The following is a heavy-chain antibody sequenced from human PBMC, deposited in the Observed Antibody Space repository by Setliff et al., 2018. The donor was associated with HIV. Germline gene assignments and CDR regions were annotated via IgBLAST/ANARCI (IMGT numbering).Heavy chain of an antibody. Sequence: SETLSLTCTISSGSISSYYWSWIRQPPGKGLEWIGNIHSSGSTNYNPSLKSRVTISVDTSKNRFSLKLSSVTAADTAIYYCALLYPYSGYLGYWGQGTLVTVSS. J-gene: IGHJ4*02. CDR2: IHSSGST. V-gene: IGHV4-4*09. CDR1: SGSISSYY. D-gene: IGHD1-26*01. CDR3: ALLYPYSGYLGY.